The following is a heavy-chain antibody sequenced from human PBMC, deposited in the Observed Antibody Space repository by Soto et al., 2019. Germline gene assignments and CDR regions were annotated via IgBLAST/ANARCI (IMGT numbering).Heavy chain of an antibody. CDR1: GFTFRSYS. CDR3: ARDVGVQYSGYGDAFDI. CDR2: ISSSSSTI. J-gene: IGHJ3*02. D-gene: IGHD5-12*01. V-gene: IGHV3-48*02. Sequence: GASLRLSCAASGFTFRSYSMNWVRQAPGKGLEWASYISSSSSTIYFADSVKGRFTISRDNAKNSLYLHMNSLRDEDTAVYYYARDVGVQYSGYGDAFDIWGQGTMVTVSS.